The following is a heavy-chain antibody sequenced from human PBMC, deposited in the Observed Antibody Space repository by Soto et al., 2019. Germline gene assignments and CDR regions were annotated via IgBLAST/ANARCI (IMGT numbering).Heavy chain of an antibody. J-gene: IGHJ4*02. Sequence: PGGSLRLSCAASGFTFSSYAMSWVRQAPGKGLEWVSAISGSGGSTYYADSVKGRFTISRDNSKNTLYLQMNSLRAEDTAVYYCANLPTAAAGTSAFDYWGQGTLVTVSS. D-gene: IGHD6-13*01. CDR1: GFTFSSYA. V-gene: IGHV3-23*01. CDR2: ISGSGGST. CDR3: ANLPTAAAGTSAFDY.